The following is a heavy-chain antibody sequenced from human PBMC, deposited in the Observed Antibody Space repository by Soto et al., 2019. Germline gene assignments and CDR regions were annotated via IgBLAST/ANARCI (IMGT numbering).Heavy chain of an antibody. D-gene: IGHD1-20*01. V-gene: IGHV3-23*01. CDR2: ISGSGGST. CDR1: GFTFSSYA. CDR3: AKDLTITGAPYGMDV. J-gene: IGHJ6*02. Sequence: VGSLRLSCAASGFTFSSYAMSWVRQAPGKGLEWVSAISGSGGSTYYADSVKGRFTISRDNSKNTLYLQMNSLRAEDTAVYYCAKDLTITGAPYGMDVWGQGTTVTVS.